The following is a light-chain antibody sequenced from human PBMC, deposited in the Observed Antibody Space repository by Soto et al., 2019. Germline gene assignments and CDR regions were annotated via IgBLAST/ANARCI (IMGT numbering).Light chain of an antibody. CDR3: ESFRRSNMWV. Sequence: QSALTQPASVSGSPGQSITISCTGTSSDVGAYNFVSWYQHHPGKAPKLMIYGVSNRPSGVSDRFSGSKSGNTASLTISGLQAEDEADYYCESFRRSNMWVFGGGTKVTVL. CDR1: SSDVGAYNF. CDR2: GVS. J-gene: IGLJ3*02. V-gene: IGLV2-14*01.